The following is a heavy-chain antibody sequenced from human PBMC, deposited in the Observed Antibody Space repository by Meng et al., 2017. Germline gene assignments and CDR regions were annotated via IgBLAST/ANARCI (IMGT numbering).Heavy chain of an antibody. D-gene: IGHD3-16*01. Sequence: GESLKISCAASGFIFSSYAMHWVRQAPGKGLEWVAVISYDGSNKYYADSVKGRFTITRDNSKNTLYLQMNSLRAEDTAVYYCASPDPTFAWLNGMDVWGQGTLVTVSS. CDR3: ASPDPTFAWLNGMDV. V-gene: IGHV3-30*04. CDR1: GFIFSSYA. CDR2: ISYDGSNK. J-gene: IGHJ6*02.